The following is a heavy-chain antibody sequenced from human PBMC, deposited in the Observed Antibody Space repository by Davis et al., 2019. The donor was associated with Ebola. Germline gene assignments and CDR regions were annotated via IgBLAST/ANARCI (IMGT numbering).Heavy chain of an antibody. CDR3: ARDNIVATTNDAFDI. D-gene: IGHD5-12*01. Sequence: MPGGSLRLSCAASGFTFSSYWMSWVRQAPGKGLEWIGHIDDSGNTEYSPSLKSRVTISRDTSKNQFSLRVSSVTTADTAIYYCARDNIVATTNDAFDIWGQGTMVTVSS. J-gene: IGHJ3*02. V-gene: IGHV4-59*01. CDR1: GFTFSSYW. CDR2: IDDSGNT.